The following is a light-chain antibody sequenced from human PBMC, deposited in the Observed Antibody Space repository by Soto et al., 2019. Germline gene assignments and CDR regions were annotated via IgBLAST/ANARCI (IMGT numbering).Light chain of an antibody. CDR1: QSISAY. CDR2: SAS. V-gene: IGKV1-39*01. CDR3: QQTSSTPPT. J-gene: IGKJ2*01. Sequence: DIQMTQSPSSLSASLGDRVTITCRASQSISAYLNWYQQKPGKAPKLLIYSASTLQSGVPPSFRGSGSETAFTLTISSRQPDDFAAYYCQQTSSTPPTLGHGT.